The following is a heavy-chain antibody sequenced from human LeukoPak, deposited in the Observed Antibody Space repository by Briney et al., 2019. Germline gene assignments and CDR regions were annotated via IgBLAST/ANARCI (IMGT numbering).Heavy chain of an antibody. CDR2: INHSGST. Sequence: SETLSLTCAAHGGSFSGYYWSWIRQPPGKGLEWIGEINHSGSTNYNPSLKSRVTISVDTSKNQFSLKLTSVTAADTAVYYCAGRRFGELFSSWGQGTQVTVSS. CDR1: GGSFSGYY. CDR3: AGRRFGELFSS. J-gene: IGHJ5*02. D-gene: IGHD3-10*01. V-gene: IGHV4-34*01.